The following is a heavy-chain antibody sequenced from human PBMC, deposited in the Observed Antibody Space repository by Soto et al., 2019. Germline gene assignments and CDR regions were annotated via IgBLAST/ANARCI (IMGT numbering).Heavy chain of an antibody. CDR3: ARVGYSSSSYGAFDI. CDR2: INPSGGST. Sequence: ASVKVSCKASGSTFTSYYMHLLRQAPVQGLEWMGIINPSGGSTSYAQKFQGRVTMTRDTSTSTVYMELSSLRSEDTAVYYCARVGYSSSSYGAFDIWGQGTMVTVSS. D-gene: IGHD6-6*01. V-gene: IGHV1-46*01. J-gene: IGHJ3*02. CDR1: GSTFTSYY.